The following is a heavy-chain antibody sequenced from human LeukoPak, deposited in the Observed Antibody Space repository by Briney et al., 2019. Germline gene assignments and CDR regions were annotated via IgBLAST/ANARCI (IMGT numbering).Heavy chain of an antibody. D-gene: IGHD6-13*01. Sequence: GEALKISCKGFGYSFVNYWIGWVRQMPGKGLDWMGIIYPGDSAVRYSLSFQGQVTISADKSIDTAYLQWSSLKASDTAMYYCARRSLWTGSSSWYFDYWGQGTLVTVSS. CDR1: GYSFVNYW. V-gene: IGHV5-51*01. J-gene: IGHJ4*02. CDR2: IYPGDSAV. CDR3: ARRSLWTGSSSWYFDY.